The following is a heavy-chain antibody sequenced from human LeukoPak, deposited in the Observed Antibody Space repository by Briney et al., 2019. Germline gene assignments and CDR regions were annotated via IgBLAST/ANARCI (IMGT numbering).Heavy chain of an antibody. CDR2: INSEGSRT. V-gene: IGHV3-74*01. CDR3: ARWRGGVYFDY. Sequence: GGSLRLSCAASGFTFSSYWMHWVRQAPGKGLVWVSRINSEGSRTNYADSVKGRFTISRDNAKNTLYLQMNSLRAEDTAVYYCARWRGGVYFDYWGQGTLVTVSS. J-gene: IGHJ4*02. D-gene: IGHD3-3*01. CDR1: GFTFSSYW.